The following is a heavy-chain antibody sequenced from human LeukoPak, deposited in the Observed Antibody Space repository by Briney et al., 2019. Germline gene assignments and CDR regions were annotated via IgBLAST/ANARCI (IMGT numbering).Heavy chain of an antibody. Sequence: SETLSLTCTVSGGSISNYYWSWIRQPPGKGLEWIGYIYYSGSTNYNPSLKSRVTISVDTSKNQFSLKLSSVTAADTAVYYCARHRPYDSSGYLSDWDYWGQGTLVTVSS. CDR3: ARHRPYDSSGYLSDWDY. CDR2: IYYSGST. CDR1: GGSISNYY. V-gene: IGHV4-59*08. J-gene: IGHJ4*02. D-gene: IGHD3-22*01.